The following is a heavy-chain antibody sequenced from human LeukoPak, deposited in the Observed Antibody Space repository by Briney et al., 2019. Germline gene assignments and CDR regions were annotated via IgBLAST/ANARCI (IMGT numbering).Heavy chain of an antibody. V-gene: IGHV3-53*01. CDR1: GFTVSNNY. Sequence: GGSLRLSCAASGFTVSNNYMNWVRQAPGKGLEWVSVIYSGGNTYYANSVKGRFTISRDNSKNTLYLQMNSLRAEDTAVYYCARDADSGSYYFDYWGQGTLVTVSS. CDR2: IYSGGNT. D-gene: IGHD1-26*01. CDR3: ARDADSGSYYFDY. J-gene: IGHJ4*02.